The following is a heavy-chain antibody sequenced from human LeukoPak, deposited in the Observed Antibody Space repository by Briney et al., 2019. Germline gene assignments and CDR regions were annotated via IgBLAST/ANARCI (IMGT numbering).Heavy chain of an antibody. CDR1: GFTFSSYA. V-gene: IGHV3-23*01. Sequence: SGGSLRLSCAASGFTFSSYAMSWVRQAPGKGLEWVSAISGSGGSTYYADSVKGRFTISRDNSKNTLYLQMNSLRAEDAAVYYCAKDDIVVEVAASFPDYWGQGTLVTVSS. CDR3: AKDDIVVEVAASFPDY. J-gene: IGHJ4*02. D-gene: IGHD2-15*01. CDR2: ISGSGGST.